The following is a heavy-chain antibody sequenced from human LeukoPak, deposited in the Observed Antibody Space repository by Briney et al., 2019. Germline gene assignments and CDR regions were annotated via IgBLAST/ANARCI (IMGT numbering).Heavy chain of an antibody. CDR3: ARTFPRIFYGMDV. J-gene: IGHJ6*02. CDR2: IYYSGST. D-gene: IGHD1-14*01. CDR1: GGSLSSYY. V-gene: IGHV4-59*01. Sequence: SETLSLTCTVSGGSLSSYYWSWVRQPPGKGLEWIGYIYYSGSTNYNPSLTSRVPISVDTSKNQFSLKLSSVTAADTAVYYCARTFPRIFYGMDVWGQGTTVTVSS.